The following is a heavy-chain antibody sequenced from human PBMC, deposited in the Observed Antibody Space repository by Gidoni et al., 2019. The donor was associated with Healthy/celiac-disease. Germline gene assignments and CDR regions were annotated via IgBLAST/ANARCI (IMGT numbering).Heavy chain of an antibody. V-gene: IGHV3-23*01. J-gene: IGHJ4*02. CDR3: AKDHRRSYGLYYFDY. CDR2: ISGSGGST. Sequence: EVQLLESGGGLVQPGGSRRLSCAASGFTFSSYAMSWVRQAPGKGLEWVSAISGSGGSTYYADSVKGRFTISRDNSKNTLYLQMNSLRAEDTAVYYCAKDHRRSYGLYYFDYWGQGTLVTVSS. D-gene: IGHD5-18*01. CDR1: GFTFSSYA.